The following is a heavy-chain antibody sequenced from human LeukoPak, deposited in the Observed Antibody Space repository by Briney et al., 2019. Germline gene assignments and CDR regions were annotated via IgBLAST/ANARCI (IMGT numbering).Heavy chain of an antibody. J-gene: IGHJ6*02. CDR3: ARDGALDV. V-gene: IGHV1-2*02. CDR2: INPDSGDT. D-gene: IGHD3-10*01. CDR1: GYTFTGYY. Sequence: ASVKVSCKASGYTFTGYYMHWVRQAPGQGLEWMGWINPDSGDTNCAQKFRGRVTLTRDTSISSAYMELSGLISDDTAVYYCARDGALDVWGQGTTVTVS.